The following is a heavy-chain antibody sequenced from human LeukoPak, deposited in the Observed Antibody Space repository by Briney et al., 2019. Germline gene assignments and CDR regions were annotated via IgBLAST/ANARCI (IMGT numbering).Heavy chain of an antibody. CDR3: ARDSHTVLFDY. V-gene: IGHV3-21*01. J-gene: IGHJ4*02. Sequence: PGGSLRLSCAASGFTFSSYSMNWVRQAPGKGLEWVSSISSSSSYIYYADSVKGRFTISRDNAKNSLYLQTNSLRAEDTAVYYCARDSHTVLFDYWGQGTLVTVSS. CDR1: GFTFSSYS. D-gene: IGHD3-10*02. CDR2: ISSSSSYI.